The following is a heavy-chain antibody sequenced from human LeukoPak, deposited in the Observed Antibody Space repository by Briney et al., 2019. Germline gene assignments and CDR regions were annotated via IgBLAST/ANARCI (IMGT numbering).Heavy chain of an antibody. CDR1: GLIFSDYA. J-gene: IGHJ4*02. Sequence: GGSQRLFCILSGLIFSDYAMKWVPHAPGGGLECVSYISGSGGTTFYADSVKGRFTISRDNSKKTLYLQMNSLRAEETAVYYCAKDRDTSSWYHHFYDWGQGTQVTVSS. CDR3: AKDRDTSSWYHHFYD. V-gene: IGHV3-23*01. CDR2: ISGSGGTT. D-gene: IGHD6-13*01.